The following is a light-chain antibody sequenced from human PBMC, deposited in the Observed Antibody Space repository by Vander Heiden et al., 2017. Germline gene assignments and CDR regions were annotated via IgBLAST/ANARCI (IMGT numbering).Light chain of an antibody. CDR2: VKSDGSH. CDR3: QTWGSGIWV. Sequence: QLVVTQSPSASASLGAPVKLTCTLSSGHNNDAIAWHQQLPEKGPRFLMKVKSDGSHTKGDGIPDRFSGSSSGAERYLTISSLQSDDEADYFCQTWGSGIWVFGGGTRLTVL. J-gene: IGLJ3*02. V-gene: IGLV4-69*01. CDR1: SGHNNDA.